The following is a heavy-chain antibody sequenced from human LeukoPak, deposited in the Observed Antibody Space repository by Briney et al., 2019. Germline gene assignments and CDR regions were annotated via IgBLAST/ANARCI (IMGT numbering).Heavy chain of an antibody. Sequence: ESGPALVKPTQTLTLTCTFSGFSLSTRGMCVSWIRQPPGKALEWLSRIDWDDDKYYSTSLKTRLTISKDTSKNQVVLPMTNMDPVDTATYYCARSYYDSSGYSYYFDYWGQGTLVTVSS. V-gene: IGHV2-70*11. J-gene: IGHJ4*02. CDR2: IDWDDDK. CDR3: ARSYYDSSGYSYYFDY. CDR1: GFSLSTRGMC. D-gene: IGHD3-22*01.